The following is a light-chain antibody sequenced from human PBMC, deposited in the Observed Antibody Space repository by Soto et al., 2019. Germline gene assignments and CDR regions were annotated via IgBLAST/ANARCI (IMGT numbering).Light chain of an antibody. J-gene: IGLJ1*01. CDR1: SSDVGGSDF. V-gene: IGLV2-14*03. CDR3: SSYTTGNTPYV. Sequence: QSALTQPASVSGSPGQSIAISCTGTSSDVGGSDFVSWYQHHPGKAPKLIIHDVNNRPSGVSARFSGSKSGNTASLTISGLQAEDEDDYFCSSYTTGNTPYVFGAGTKVTVL. CDR2: DVN.